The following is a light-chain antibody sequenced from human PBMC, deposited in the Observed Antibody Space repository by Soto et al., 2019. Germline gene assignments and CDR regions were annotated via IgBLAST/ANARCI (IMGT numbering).Light chain of an antibody. CDR2: SVS. Sequence: EIVMTQSPVTLSVSPGERATLSCRASQSITSTYLAWYQQKPGQAPRLLIYSVSSRATGVPDRFSGSGSGTDFTLTISRLETEDFAEYYCEQYTDWPLTFGQGTKV. V-gene: IGKV3-20*01. J-gene: IGKJ1*01. CDR1: QSITSTY. CDR3: EQYTDWPLT.